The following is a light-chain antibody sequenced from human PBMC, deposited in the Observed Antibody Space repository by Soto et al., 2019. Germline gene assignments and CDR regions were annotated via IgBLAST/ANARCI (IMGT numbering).Light chain of an antibody. J-gene: IGLJ1*01. CDR3: SSYTSRETRV. Sequence: QSALTQPASMSGSPGQSVTISCTGSSSDVGADNFVSWYQQHPDKAPKLMLYEVTKRPSGVSDRFSGSKSGNTASLTISGLQAEDEADYYCSSYTSRETRVFGTGTKLTVL. V-gene: IGLV2-14*01. CDR2: EVT. CDR1: SSDVGADNF.